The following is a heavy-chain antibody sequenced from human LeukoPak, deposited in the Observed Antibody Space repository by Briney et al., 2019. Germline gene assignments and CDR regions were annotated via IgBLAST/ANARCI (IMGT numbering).Heavy chain of an antibody. CDR2: IYHSGST. CDR1: GGSISSGGYS. J-gene: IGHJ4*02. D-gene: IGHD5-18*01. V-gene: IGHV4-30-2*01. CDR3: ASCFSSYSYDY. Sequence: PSQTLSLTCAVSGGSISSGGYSWSWIRQPPGKGLEWIGYIYHSGSTYYNPSLKSRVTISVDRSKNQSSLKLSSVTAADTAVYYCASCFSSYSYDYWGQGTLVTVSS.